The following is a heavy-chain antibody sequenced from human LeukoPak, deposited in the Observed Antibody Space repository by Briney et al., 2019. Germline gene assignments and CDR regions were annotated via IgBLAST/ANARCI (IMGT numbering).Heavy chain of an antibody. CDR1: GGSISSYY. D-gene: IGHD3-22*01. Sequence: SETLSLTCTVSGGSISSYYWSWIRQPAGKGLEWIGRIYTSGSTNYNPSLKSRVTISVDKSKNQFSLKLSSVTAADTAVYYCARDYSYYYDSSGYSGDYWGQGPLVTVSS. CDR2: IYTSGST. CDR3: ARDYSYYYDSSGYSGDY. J-gene: IGHJ4*02. V-gene: IGHV4-4*07.